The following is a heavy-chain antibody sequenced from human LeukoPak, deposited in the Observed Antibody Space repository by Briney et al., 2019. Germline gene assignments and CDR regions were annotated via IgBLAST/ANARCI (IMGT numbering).Heavy chain of an antibody. V-gene: IGHV4-34*01. CDR3: ARGPNYDFWSGYTD. J-gene: IGHJ4*02. CDR2: INNSGST. CDR1: GGSLSGYY. Sequence: PSETLSLTCALYGGSLSGYYWSCIPHPPEKGREWMGEINNSGSTNYNPSLKSRVTISVDTSKNQFSLKLSSGTAADTAVYYCARGPNYDFWSGYTDWGQGTLVTVSS. D-gene: IGHD3-3*01.